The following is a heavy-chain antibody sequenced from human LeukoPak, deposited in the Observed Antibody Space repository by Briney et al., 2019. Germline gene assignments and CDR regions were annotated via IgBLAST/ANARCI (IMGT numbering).Heavy chain of an antibody. D-gene: IGHD1-26*01. CDR2: IQYDGTKK. V-gene: IGHV3-30*02. J-gene: IGHJ4*02. Sequence: GGSLRLSCAASGFTFTTYGMHWARQAPGKGLEWVAFIQYDGTKKYYADSVKGRFTISRDNSKNTLYLQMNSLRAEDTAVYYCAKVRIVGATTGPFDYWGQGTLVTVSS. CDR3: AKVRIVGATTGPFDY. CDR1: GFTFTTYG.